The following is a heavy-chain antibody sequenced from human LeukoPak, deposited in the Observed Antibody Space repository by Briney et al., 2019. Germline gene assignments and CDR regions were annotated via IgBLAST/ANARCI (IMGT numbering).Heavy chain of an antibody. CDR1: GYSFSSYW. CDR2: IYPGDSDI. Sequence: GESLKISCKGSGYSFSSYWIGWVRQMPGRGLEWMGIIYPGDSDIRYSPSFQGQVTISADKSITTAYLQWSSLKASDTAICYCARSGNYGGYFQHWGQGSLVTVSS. CDR3: ARSGNYGGYFQH. V-gene: IGHV5-51*01. J-gene: IGHJ1*01. D-gene: IGHD1-26*01.